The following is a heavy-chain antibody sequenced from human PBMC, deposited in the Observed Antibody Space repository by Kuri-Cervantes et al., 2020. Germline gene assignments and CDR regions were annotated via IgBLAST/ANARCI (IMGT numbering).Heavy chain of an antibody. Sequence: GGSLRLSGKGSGYSFTSYWIGWVRQMPGKGLEWMGIIYPGGSDTRYSPSFQGQVTISADKSISTAYLQWSSLKASDTAMYYCARQNGSSWAYYYYYYGMDVWGQGTTVTVSS. CDR2: IYPGGSDT. V-gene: IGHV5-51*01. CDR1: GYSFTSYW. CDR3: ARQNGSSWAYYYYYYGMDV. J-gene: IGHJ6*02. D-gene: IGHD6-13*01.